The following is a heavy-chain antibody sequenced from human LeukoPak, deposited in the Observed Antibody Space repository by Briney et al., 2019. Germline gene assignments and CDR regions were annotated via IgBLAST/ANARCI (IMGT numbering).Heavy chain of an antibody. J-gene: IGHJ4*02. CDR3: ARGSAYSYGPFDY. Sequence: GGSLRLSCAASGFTFSSYSMNWVRQAPGKGLVWVSRINSNGSSTNYADSVKGRFTISRDNAKNTLYLQMNSLRDEDTAVYYCARGSAYSYGPFDYWGQGTLVTVSS. CDR2: INSNGSST. D-gene: IGHD5-18*01. V-gene: IGHV3-74*01. CDR1: GFTFSSYS.